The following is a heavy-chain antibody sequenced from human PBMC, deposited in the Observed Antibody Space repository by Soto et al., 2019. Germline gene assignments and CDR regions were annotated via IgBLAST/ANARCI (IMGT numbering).Heavy chain of an antibody. J-gene: IGHJ4*02. CDR1: GGSINSYF. D-gene: IGHD2-15*01. Sequence: PSETLSLTGTVSGGSINSYFWSWIRQPAGKGLEWIGRIYSSGSTNYPPSLQSRVTISLDTSNTQFSLRLSSVPAAATAVYYCARAVGYCSGGNCYDYWRQGTLVTVSS. CDR3: ARAVGYCSGGNCYDY. CDR2: IYSSGST. V-gene: IGHV4-4*07.